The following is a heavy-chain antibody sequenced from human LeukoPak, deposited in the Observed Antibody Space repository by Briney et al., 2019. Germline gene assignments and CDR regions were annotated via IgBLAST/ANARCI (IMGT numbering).Heavy chain of an antibody. J-gene: IGHJ5*02. CDR2: INPNSGGT. V-gene: IGHV1-2*02. D-gene: IGHD6-13*01. Sequence: ASVKVSCKASGYTFTGYYMHWVRQAPGQGLEWMGWINPNSGGTNYAQQFQGRLTMTRDTSISTAYMELSRLRSDDTAVYYCARGGGGYSSSWYRGGSNWFDPWGQGTLVTVSS. CDR3: ARGGGGYSSSWYRGGSNWFDP. CDR1: GYTFTGYY.